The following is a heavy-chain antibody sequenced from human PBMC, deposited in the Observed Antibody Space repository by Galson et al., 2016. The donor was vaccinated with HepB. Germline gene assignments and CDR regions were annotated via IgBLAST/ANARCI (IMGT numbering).Heavy chain of an antibody. V-gene: IGHV3-74*01. Sequence: SLRLSCAASGFAFSSHWMHWVRQVPGKGLVWVSRVNSDGSTSDYADSVKGRFTTSRDNAKNTLYLQMNSLRADDTAVYYCARDHSAEYATGYNWFDPWGQGALVTVSS. CDR1: GFAFSSHW. CDR2: VNSDGSTS. CDR3: ARDHSAEYATGYNWFDP. D-gene: IGHD2/OR15-2a*01. J-gene: IGHJ5*02.